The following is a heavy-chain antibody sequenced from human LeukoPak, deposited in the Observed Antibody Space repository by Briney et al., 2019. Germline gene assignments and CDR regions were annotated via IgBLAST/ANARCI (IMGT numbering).Heavy chain of an antibody. J-gene: IGHJ4*02. CDR1: GFTFSGYW. V-gene: IGHV3-7*04. CDR2: IKPDGSDK. CDR3: ARNRIQLWSHDY. D-gene: IGHD5-18*01. Sequence: GGSLRLSCAASGFTFSGYWMSWDRQAPGKGLEWVANIKPDGSDKYYVDSVKGRFTISRENAKNSLYLHMNSLRAEDTAVYYCARNRIQLWSHDYWGQGTLVTVSS.